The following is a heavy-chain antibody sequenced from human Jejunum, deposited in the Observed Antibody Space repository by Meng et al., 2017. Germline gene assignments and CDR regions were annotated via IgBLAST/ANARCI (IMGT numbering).Heavy chain of an antibody. CDR2: IIPGTA. CDR1: GGTFNGFA. Sequence: SVKVSCKTSGGTFNGFAISWVRQAPGQGLEWMGAIIPGTATNAQRVQGRLTITADECTRTAYMELSSLRSDDTAVYYCARGGVSYQLLTRLTYWGQGTLVTVSS. CDR3: ARGGVSYQLLTRLTY. J-gene: IGHJ4*02. V-gene: IGHV1-69*13. D-gene: IGHD3-10*01.